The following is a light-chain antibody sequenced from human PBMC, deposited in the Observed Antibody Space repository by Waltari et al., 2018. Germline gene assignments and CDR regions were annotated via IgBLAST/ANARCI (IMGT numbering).Light chain of an antibody. CDR1: SSDVGFYNY. V-gene: IGLV2-14*01. Sequence: QSALTQPASVSGSPGQSITISCTGTSSDVGFYNYVSCYQQHPGKAPNLMIYDVSELPSGVSNRFSGSKSGNTAFLTISGLQAEDEADYYCNSYTGSSSWVFGGGTKLTVL. CDR3: NSYTGSSSWV. J-gene: IGLJ3*02. CDR2: DVS.